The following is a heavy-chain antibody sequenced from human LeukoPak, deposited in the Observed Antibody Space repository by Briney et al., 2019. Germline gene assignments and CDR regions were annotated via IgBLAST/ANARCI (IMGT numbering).Heavy chain of an antibody. Sequence: GGSLRLSCAASGFTFSSYWMSWVRQAPGKGLEWVANIKQDGSEKYYVDSVKGRFTISRDNAKNSLYLQMNSLRAEDTAVYYCARDYDYYDSSGGAFDIWGQGTMVTVSS. CDR1: GFTFSSYW. CDR2: IKQDGSEK. V-gene: IGHV3-7*01. J-gene: IGHJ3*02. D-gene: IGHD3-22*01. CDR3: ARDYDYYDSSGGAFDI.